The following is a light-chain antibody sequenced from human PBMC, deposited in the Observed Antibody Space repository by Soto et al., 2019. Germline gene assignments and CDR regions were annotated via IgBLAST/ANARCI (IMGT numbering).Light chain of an antibody. CDR3: LQHNSYPRT. CDR2: AAS. V-gene: IGKV1-17*01. Sequence: DIQMTQSPSSLCASVGDRVTITCRASQGIRNELGWYQQKPGKAPKRLIYAASSLQSGVPSRFSGSGSGTEFTLTISSLQPEDFATYYCLQHNSYPRTFGQGTKVEIK. J-gene: IGKJ1*01. CDR1: QGIRNE.